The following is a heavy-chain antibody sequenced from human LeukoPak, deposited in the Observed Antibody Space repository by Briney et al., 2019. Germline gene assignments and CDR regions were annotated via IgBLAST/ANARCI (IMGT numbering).Heavy chain of an antibody. CDR1: GYTFTSYG. CDR3: ARRNCSSTSCPFDY. D-gene: IGHD2-2*01. CDR2: ISAYNGNT. J-gene: IGHJ4*02. V-gene: IGHV1-18*01. Sequence: ASVKVSCKASGYTFTSYGISWVRQAPGQGLEWMGWISAYNGNTNYAQKLQGRVTMTTDTSTSTAYMELRSLRSDDTAVYYCARRNCSSTSCPFDYWGQGTLVTVSS.